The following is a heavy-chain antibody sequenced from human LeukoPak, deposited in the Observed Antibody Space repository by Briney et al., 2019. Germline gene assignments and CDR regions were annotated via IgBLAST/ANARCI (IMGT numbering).Heavy chain of an antibody. D-gene: IGHD6-13*01. V-gene: IGHV3-30*01. CDR3: SKIIAAAGNFDY. CDR2: ISYDGSNK. J-gene: IGHJ4*02. Sequence: QPGGSLRLSCAASGFTFSSYAMHSVRQAPGKGLEWVAVISYDGSNKYYADSVKGRFTISRDNSKNMLYLQMNSLRAEDTAVYYCSKIIAAAGNFDYWGQGTLVTVSS. CDR1: GFTFSSYA.